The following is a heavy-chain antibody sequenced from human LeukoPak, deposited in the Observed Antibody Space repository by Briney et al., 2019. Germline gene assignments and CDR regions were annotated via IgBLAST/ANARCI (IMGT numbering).Heavy chain of an antibody. D-gene: IGHD4-17*01. V-gene: IGHV3-30-3*01. CDR3: AKDVWMTTVTTYYFDY. CDR2: ISYDGSNK. J-gene: IGHJ4*02. CDR1: GFTFSSYA. Sequence: GRSLRLSCAASGFTFSSYAMHWVRQAPGKGLEWVAVISYDGSNKYYADSVKGRFTISRDNSKNTLYLQMNSLRAEDTAVYYCAKDVWMTTVTTYYFDYWGQGTLVTVSS.